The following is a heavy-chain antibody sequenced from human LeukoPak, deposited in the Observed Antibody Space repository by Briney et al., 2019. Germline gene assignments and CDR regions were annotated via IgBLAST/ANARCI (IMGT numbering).Heavy chain of an antibody. D-gene: IGHD2-2*01. Sequence: SETLSLTCAVSGGSISSSNWWSWVRQPPGKGLEWIGEIYHSGSTNYNPSLKSRVTISVDKSKNQFSLKLSSVTAADTAVYYCASCSSTSYGLDYWGQGTLVTVSS. CDR2: IYHSGST. CDR3: ASCSSTSYGLDY. CDR1: GGSISSSNW. J-gene: IGHJ4*02. V-gene: IGHV4-4*02.